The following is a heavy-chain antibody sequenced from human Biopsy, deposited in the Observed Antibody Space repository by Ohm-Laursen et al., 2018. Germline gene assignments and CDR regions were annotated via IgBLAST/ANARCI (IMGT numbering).Heavy chain of an antibody. CDR3: ARHPTGFWFDP. CDR2: IYNTETT. J-gene: IGHJ5*02. V-gene: IGHV4-39*01. Sequence: SDTLSLTWPVSGGSISSSTTYYWAWLRQPPGKGLEWIGSIYNTETTFYNPSLKSRVAISVDTSTNPFSLKVSSVTAADTALYFCARHPTGFWFDPWGHGTLVTVSS. CDR1: GGSISSSTTYY.